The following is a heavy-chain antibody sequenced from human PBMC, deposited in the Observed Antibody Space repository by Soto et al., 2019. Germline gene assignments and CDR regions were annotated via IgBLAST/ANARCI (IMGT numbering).Heavy chain of an antibody. CDR1: GFTISGNY. Sequence: EVQLVESGGGLIQPGGSLSLSFAASGFTISGNYITWVRQAPGKGLEWVSVIFSGDNTFYSDSVKGRFTISRDSSKNTVYLQMNRLRGDDTAVYFCATGLTLPVRPSFDTWGQGTLLTVSS. V-gene: IGHV3-53*01. J-gene: IGHJ5*02. CDR3: ATGLTLPVRPSFDT. CDR2: IFSGDNT. D-gene: IGHD2-21*02.